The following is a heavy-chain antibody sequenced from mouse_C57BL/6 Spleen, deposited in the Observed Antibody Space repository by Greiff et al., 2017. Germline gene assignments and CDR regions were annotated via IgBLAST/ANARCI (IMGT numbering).Heavy chain of an antibody. CDR1: GFTFSSYA. CDR3: ARDLTGTGYFDY. J-gene: IGHJ2*01. V-gene: IGHV5-4*01. Sequence: EVKVVESGGGLVKPGGSLKLSCAASGFTFSSYAMSWVRQTPEKRLEWVATISDGGSYTYYPDNVKGRFTISRDNAKNNLYLQMSHLKSEDTAMYYCARDLTGTGYFDYWGQGTTLTVSS. CDR2: ISDGGSYT. D-gene: IGHD4-1*01.